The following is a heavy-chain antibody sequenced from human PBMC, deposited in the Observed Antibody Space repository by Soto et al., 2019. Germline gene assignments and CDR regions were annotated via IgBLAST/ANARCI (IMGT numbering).Heavy chain of an antibody. D-gene: IGHD3-22*01. CDR1: GGSISSYY. CDR3: ARPKDYDDCLDS. V-gene: IGHV4-59*01. CDR2: IYYSGST. J-gene: IGHJ4*02. Sequence: SETLSLTCTVSGGSISSYYWSWIRQPPGKGLEWIGYIYYSGSTNYSPSLKSRVTISVDTSKNQFSLKLSSVTAEDTAVYYCARPKDYDDCLDSWGQGTLVTVSS.